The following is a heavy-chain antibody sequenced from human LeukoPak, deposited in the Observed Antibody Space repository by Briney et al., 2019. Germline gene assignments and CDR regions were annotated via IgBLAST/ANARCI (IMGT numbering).Heavy chain of an antibody. J-gene: IGHJ4*02. CDR3: AKVATGSYYNWPFDY. D-gene: IGHD3-10*01. CDR1: GFTFSSYS. Sequence: GGSLRLSCAAPGFTFSSYSMNWVRQAPGKGLEWVSSISSSSSYIYYTDSVKGRFTLSRDNAKKSLYLQMNSLRAEDTAVYYCAKVATGSYYNWPFDYWGQGTLVTVSS. CDR2: ISSSSSYI. V-gene: IGHV3-21*04.